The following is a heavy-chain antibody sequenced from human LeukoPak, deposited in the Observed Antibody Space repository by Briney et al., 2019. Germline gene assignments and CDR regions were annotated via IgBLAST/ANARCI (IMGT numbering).Heavy chain of an antibody. J-gene: IGHJ4*02. CDR2: IYWDDAK. Sequence: SGPTLVKPTQTLTLTCTFSGFSLSTSEVGVGWIRQPPGSALEWLALIYWDDAKRYSPSLKSRLTVTKDTSKNQVVLTMTNMDPVDTATYYCSRCDYGDYYFDYWGQGTLVTVSS. D-gene: IGHD4-17*01. CDR1: GFSLSTSEVG. CDR3: SRCDYGDYYFDY. V-gene: IGHV2-5*02.